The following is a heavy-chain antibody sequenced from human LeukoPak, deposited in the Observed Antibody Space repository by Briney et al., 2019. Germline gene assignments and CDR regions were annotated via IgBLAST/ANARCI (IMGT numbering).Heavy chain of an antibody. CDR1: GGSISSTDYY. V-gene: IGHV4-39*07. Sequence: SETLSLTCTVSGGSISSTDYYWGWVRQTPGKGLEWIANIYYIGTTYYNPSLKSRVTMSVDTSSNQFSLRLSSVTAADTAVYYCARLPFYDSSGYWGQGTLVTVSS. D-gene: IGHD3-22*01. CDR2: IYYIGTT. J-gene: IGHJ4*02. CDR3: ARLPFYDSSGY.